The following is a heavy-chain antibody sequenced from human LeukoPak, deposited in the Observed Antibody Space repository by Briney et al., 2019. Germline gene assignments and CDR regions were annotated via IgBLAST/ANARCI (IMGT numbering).Heavy chain of an antibody. Sequence: GGSLRLSCAASGFTFRRYWMSWARQASGKGLEWVSYISSSGSTTHYADSVKGRFTISRDNSKNTLYLQMNSLSAEDTAVYYCARTFVSGDGYNVGYFDYWGQGTLVTVSS. CDR3: ARTFVSGDGYNVGYFDY. CDR1: GFTFRRYW. CDR2: ISSSGSTT. D-gene: IGHD5-24*01. V-gene: IGHV3-48*01. J-gene: IGHJ4*02.